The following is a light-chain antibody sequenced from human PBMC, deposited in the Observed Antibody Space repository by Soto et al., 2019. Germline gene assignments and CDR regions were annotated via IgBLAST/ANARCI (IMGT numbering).Light chain of an antibody. CDR2: DVS. Sequence: QSALTQLGFVSGSLGQSVTISCTGTSSDVGSYDYVSWYQQHPGKAPKLMIYDVSSRPSGVSNRFSGSKSGYTASLTISGLQAEDEADYYCSSYASNRDVLFGGGTKLTVL. V-gene: IGLV2-14*03. CDR3: SSYASNRDVL. CDR1: SSDVGSYDY. J-gene: IGLJ2*01.